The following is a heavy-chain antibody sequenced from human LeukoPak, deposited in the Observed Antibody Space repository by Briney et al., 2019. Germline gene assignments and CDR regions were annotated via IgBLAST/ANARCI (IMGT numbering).Heavy chain of an antibody. Sequence: ASVKVSCKASGYTFTSYYMHWVRQAPGQGLEWMGIINPSGGSTSYAQKLQGRVTMTRDTSTSTVYMELSSLRSEDTAVYYCARAPYGSGSYYTTTFDPWGQGTLVTVSS. D-gene: IGHD3-10*01. CDR2: INPSGGST. J-gene: IGHJ5*02. V-gene: IGHV1-46*01. CDR3: ARAPYGSGSYYTTTFDP. CDR1: GYTFTSYY.